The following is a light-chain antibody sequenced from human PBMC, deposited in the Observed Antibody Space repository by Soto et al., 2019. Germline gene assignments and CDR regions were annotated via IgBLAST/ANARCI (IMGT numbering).Light chain of an antibody. CDR1: QTISIW. CDR3: QQYNSYPWT. CDR2: DAS. Sequence: DIQMTQSPSTLSASVGDRVTITCRASQTISIWLAWYQQKPGKAPKLLIYDASTLESGVPSRFSGSGSGTVFTLTISSLQPDDFATYYCQQYNSYPWTFGQGTKVDI. V-gene: IGKV1-5*01. J-gene: IGKJ1*01.